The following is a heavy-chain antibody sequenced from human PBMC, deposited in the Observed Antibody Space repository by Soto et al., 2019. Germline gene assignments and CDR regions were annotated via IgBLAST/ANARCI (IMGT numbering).Heavy chain of an antibody. D-gene: IGHD6-19*01. CDR2: IIPLFGTA. V-gene: IGHV1-69*01. J-gene: IGHJ4*02. CDR1: GGTFSTYA. Sequence: QVQLVQSGAEVKQPGSSVKVSCKTSGGTFSTYAIYWVRQAPGQGLEWMGAIIPLFGTADYAQKFQGRVTITADESTRTASMELSSLRSEDTAVYYCARPKGSYSSGYYYFDYWGQGTVVTVSS. CDR3: ARPKGSYSSGYYYFDY.